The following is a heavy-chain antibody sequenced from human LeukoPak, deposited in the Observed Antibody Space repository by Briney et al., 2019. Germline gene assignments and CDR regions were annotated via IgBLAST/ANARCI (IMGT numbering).Heavy chain of an antibody. CDR1: GDSVSSNSAA. J-gene: IGHJ4*02. V-gene: IGHV6-1*01. Sequence: SQTLSLTCAISGDSVSSNSAAWNWIRQSPSKGLEWLGRTYYRSKWYYDYAVAVKSRISINPDTSKNQFSLQLSSVTPEDTAVYYCARDPVGGSTIFDYWGQGTLVTVSS. D-gene: IGHD1-26*01. CDR3: ARDPVGGSTIFDY. CDR2: TYYRSKWYY.